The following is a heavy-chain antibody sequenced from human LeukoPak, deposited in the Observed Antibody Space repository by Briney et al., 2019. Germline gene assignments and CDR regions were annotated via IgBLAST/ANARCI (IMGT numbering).Heavy chain of an antibody. D-gene: IGHD4-11*01. CDR3: ARVPPEDYSNYVEGGYFDY. Sequence: SETLSLTCTVSGGSISSGGYYWSWIRHHPGKGLEWIGYIYYSGSTYYNPSLKSRVTISVDTSKNQFSLKLSSVTAADTAVYYCARVPPEDYSNYVEGGYFDYWGQGTLVTVSS. J-gene: IGHJ4*02. V-gene: IGHV4-31*03. CDR1: GGSISSGGYY. CDR2: IYYSGST.